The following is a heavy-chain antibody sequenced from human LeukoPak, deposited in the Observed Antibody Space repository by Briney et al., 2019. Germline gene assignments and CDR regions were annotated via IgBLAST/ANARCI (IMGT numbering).Heavy chain of an antibody. Sequence: QAGGSLRFSCAASGFTVSSNYMSWVPQAPGKELVWVSVIYSGGSTYYADSVKGRFTISRDNSKNTLYLQMNSLRAEDTAVYYCARESGSYTLFDYWGQGTLVTVSS. V-gene: IGHV3-66*02. CDR2: IYSGGST. CDR1: GFTVSSNY. D-gene: IGHD1-26*01. J-gene: IGHJ4*02. CDR3: ARESGSYTLFDY.